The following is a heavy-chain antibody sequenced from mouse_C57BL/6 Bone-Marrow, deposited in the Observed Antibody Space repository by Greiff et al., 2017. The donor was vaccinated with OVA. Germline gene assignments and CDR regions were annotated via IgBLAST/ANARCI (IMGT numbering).Heavy chain of an antibody. V-gene: IGHV14-1*01. Sequence: VQLQQSGAELVRPGASVKLSCTASGFNIKDYYMHWVKQRPEQGLEWIGRIDPEDGDTEYAPKFQGKATMTADTSSNTAYLQLSSLTSEDTAVYYCTTSYVNYVVAYWGQGTLVTVSA. CDR2: IDPEDGDT. D-gene: IGHD2-1*01. CDR3: TTSYVNYVVAY. CDR1: GFNIKDYY. J-gene: IGHJ3*01.